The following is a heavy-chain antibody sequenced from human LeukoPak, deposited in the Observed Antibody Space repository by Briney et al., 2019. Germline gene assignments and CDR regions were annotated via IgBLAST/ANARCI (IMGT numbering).Heavy chain of an antibody. J-gene: IGHJ4*02. CDR1: GFTFSSYS. V-gene: IGHV3-48*04. Sequence: GGSLRLSCAASGFTFSSYSMNWVRQAPGKGLEWVSYISSSSSTIYYADSVKGRFTISRDNAKNSLYLQMNSLRAEDTAVYYCARVTGRAARPVFDYWGQGILVTVSS. CDR2: ISSSSSTI. D-gene: IGHD6-6*01. CDR3: ARVTGRAARPVFDY.